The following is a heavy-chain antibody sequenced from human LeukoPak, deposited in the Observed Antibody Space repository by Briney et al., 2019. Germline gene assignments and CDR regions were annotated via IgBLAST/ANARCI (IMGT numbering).Heavy chain of an antibody. J-gene: IGHJ4*02. D-gene: IGHD6-13*01. CDR3: AKDGAAAGTGYYFDY. CDR2: INWNGGST. V-gene: IGHV3-20*04. Sequence: GGSLRLSCAASGFTFDDYGMSWVRQAPGKGLEWVSGINWNGGSTGYADSVKGRFTISRDNAKNSLYLQMNSLRAEDTALYYCAKDGAAAGTGYYFDYWGQGTLVTVSS. CDR1: GFTFDDYG.